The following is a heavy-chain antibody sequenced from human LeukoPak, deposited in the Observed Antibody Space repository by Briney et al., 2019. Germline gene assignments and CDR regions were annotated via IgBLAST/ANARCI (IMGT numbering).Heavy chain of an antibody. Sequence: SQTLSLTCTVSGGSFTSGSFYLSWIRQPAGKGLEWIGRIYTSGSTNYNPSFESRVTISVDTSKNQVSLKLTSVTAADTAVYYCARAIYFGSSGYCFDSWGQGTLVTVSS. J-gene: IGHJ4*02. D-gene: IGHD3-22*01. CDR3: ARAIYFGSSGYCFDS. V-gene: IGHV4-61*02. CDR2: IYTSGST. CDR1: GGSFTSGSFY.